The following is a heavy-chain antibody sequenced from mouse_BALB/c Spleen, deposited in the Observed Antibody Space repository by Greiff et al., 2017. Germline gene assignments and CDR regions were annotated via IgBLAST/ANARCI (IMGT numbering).Heavy chain of an antibody. Sequence: VQLQQSGTVLARPGASVKMSCKASGYTFTSYWMHWVKQRPGQGLEWIGAIYPGNRDTSYNQKFKGKAKLTAVTSTSTAYMELSSLTNEDSAVYYCTTSPSYYGSSSFDYWGQGTTLTVSS. CDR1: GYTFTSYW. CDR3: TTSPSYYGSSSFDY. CDR2: IYPGNRDT. D-gene: IGHD1-1*01. V-gene: IGHV1-5*01. J-gene: IGHJ2*01.